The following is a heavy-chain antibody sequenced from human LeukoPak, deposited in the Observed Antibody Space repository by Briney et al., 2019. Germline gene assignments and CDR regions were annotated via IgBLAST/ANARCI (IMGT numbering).Heavy chain of an antibody. V-gene: IGHV1-69*04. CDR1: GGTFSSYA. CDR2: IIRIFGIA. D-gene: IGHD2-2*01. CDR3: ARSRRDKGVLGAVVPAAPFDP. J-gene: IGHJ5*02. Sequence: GSSVKVSCKASGGTFSSYAISWVRQAPGQGLEWMGRIIRIFGIANYAQKFQGRVTITADKSTSTAYMELSSLRSEDTAVYYCARSRRDKGVLGAVVPAAPFDPWGQGTLVTVSS.